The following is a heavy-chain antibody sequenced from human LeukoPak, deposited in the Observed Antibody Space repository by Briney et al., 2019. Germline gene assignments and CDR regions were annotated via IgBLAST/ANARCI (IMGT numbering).Heavy chain of an antibody. CDR1: GYTFTGYY. D-gene: IGHD3-10*01. J-gene: IGHJ6*02. CDR3: ARVCGSGNVHGMDV. CDR2: INPNSGGT. V-gene: IGHV1-2*04. Sequence: ASVKVSCKASGYTFTGYYMHWVRQAPGQGLEWMGWINPNSGGTNYAQKFQGWVTMTRDTSISTAYMELSRLRSDDTAVYYCARVCGSGNVHGMDVWGQGTTVTVSS.